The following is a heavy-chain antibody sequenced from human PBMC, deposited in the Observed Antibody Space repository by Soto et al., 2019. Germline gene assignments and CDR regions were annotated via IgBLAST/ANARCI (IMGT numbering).Heavy chain of an antibody. J-gene: IGHJ5*02. CDR1: GFTFTSSA. D-gene: IGHD3-22*01. CDR3: AALLYYYDSSGPTDNWFDP. Sequence: GASVKVSCKASGFTFTSSAVQWVRQARGQRLEWIGWIVVGSGNTNYAQKFQERVTITRDMSTSTAYMELSSLRSEDTAVYYCAALLYYYDSSGPTDNWFDPWGQGTLVTVSS. CDR2: IVVGSGNT. V-gene: IGHV1-58*01.